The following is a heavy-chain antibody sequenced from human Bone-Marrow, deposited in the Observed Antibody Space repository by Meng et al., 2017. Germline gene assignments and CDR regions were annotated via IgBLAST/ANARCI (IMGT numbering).Heavy chain of an antibody. CDR1: GGSISSGNHY. V-gene: IGHV4-31*03. CDR2: IYYSGST. J-gene: IGHJ2*01. Sequence: VQLQESGPGLVKPSQTLSLTFPVSGGSISSGNHYWSWIRQHPGKGLEYIGYIYYSGSTYYNPSLKSRVIISVDTSKNQFSLRLNSVTAADTAVYYCASLYGDSSVWYLDLWGRGTLVTVSS. CDR3: ASLYGDSSVWYLDL. D-gene: IGHD4-17*01.